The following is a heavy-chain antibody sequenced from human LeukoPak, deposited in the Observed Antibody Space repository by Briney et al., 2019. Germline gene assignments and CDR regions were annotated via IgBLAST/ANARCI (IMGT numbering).Heavy chain of an antibody. J-gene: IGHJ6*02. D-gene: IGHD6-13*01. CDR2: ISSSGSTI. CDR1: GFTFNDYY. V-gene: IGHV3-11*01. Sequence: PGGSLRLSCAASGFTFNDYYMSWIRQAPGKGLEWVSYISSSGSTIYYADSVKGRFTISRDNAKNSLYLQMNSLRAEDTAVYYCARDLYSSSRPYYYGMDVWGQGTTVTVSS. CDR3: ARDLYSSSRPYYYGMDV.